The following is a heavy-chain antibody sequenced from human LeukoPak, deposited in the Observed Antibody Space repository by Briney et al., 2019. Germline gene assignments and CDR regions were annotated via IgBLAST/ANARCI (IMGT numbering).Heavy chain of an antibody. Sequence: KSSETLSLTCTVSGXSISSYYWSWIRQPPGKGLEWIGYIYYSGSTNYNPSLKSRVTISVDTSKNQFSLKLSSVTAADTAVYYCARHWDTTVTPNDAFDIWGQGTMVTVSS. J-gene: IGHJ3*02. D-gene: IGHD4-17*01. CDR3: ARHWDTTVTPNDAFDI. CDR2: IYYSGST. V-gene: IGHV4-59*08. CDR1: GXSISSYY.